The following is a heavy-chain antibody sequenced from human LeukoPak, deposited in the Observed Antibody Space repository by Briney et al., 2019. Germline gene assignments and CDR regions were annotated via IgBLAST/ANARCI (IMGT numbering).Heavy chain of an antibody. CDR3: ARDYGGLFDY. CDR2: IYTSGST. D-gene: IGHD4-23*01. CDR1: GGSFSGYY. Sequence: TSETLSLTCAVYGGSFSGYYWSWIRQPAGKGLEWIGRIYTSGSTNYNPSLKSRVTISVDTSKNQFSLKLSSVTAADTAVYYCARDYGGLFDYWGQGTLVTVSS. V-gene: IGHV4-4*07. J-gene: IGHJ4*02.